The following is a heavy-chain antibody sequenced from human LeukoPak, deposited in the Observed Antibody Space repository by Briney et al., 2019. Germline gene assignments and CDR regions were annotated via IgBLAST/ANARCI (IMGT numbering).Heavy chain of an antibody. V-gene: IGHV4-4*07. CDR3: ARGRFGELSSDP. CDR2: IYTSGST. J-gene: IGHJ5*02. D-gene: IGHD3-10*01. CDR1: GGSINNYY. Sequence: SETLSLTCTVSGGSINNYYWSWIRQPAGKGLEWIGRIYTSGSTNYNPSLKSRVTMSVDTSKNQFSLKLSSVTAADTAVYYCARGRFGELSSDPWGQGTLVTVSS.